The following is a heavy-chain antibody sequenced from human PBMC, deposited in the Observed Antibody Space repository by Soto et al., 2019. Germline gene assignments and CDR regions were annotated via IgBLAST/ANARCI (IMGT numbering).Heavy chain of an antibody. CDR3: PELSSGWEKFDY. Sequence: EVQLVESGGGLVKPGGSLRLSCAASGFTFSNAWMSWVRQAPGKGLEWVGRIKSKTDGGTTEYAAQVKGRITISRDDSKNTLKLQMNSLKTEDTAVYYCPELSSGWEKFDYWGQGTLVTVSS. J-gene: IGHJ4*02. CDR1: GFTFSNAW. D-gene: IGHD6-19*01. V-gene: IGHV3-15*01. CDR2: IKSKTDGGTT.